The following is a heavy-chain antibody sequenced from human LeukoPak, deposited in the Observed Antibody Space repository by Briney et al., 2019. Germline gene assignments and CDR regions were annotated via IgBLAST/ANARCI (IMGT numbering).Heavy chain of an antibody. D-gene: IGHD3-3*01. CDR1: GYSFTSYG. Sequence: ASVKLSCKPSGYSFTSYGISWVRQAPGQGLEWVGWINPYNGKTNYAQKVQGRVTVTTDTSTSTAYMELRSLRFDDTAVYYCARDPSGNPYFFDYWGQGTLLTVSS. CDR3: ARDPSGNPYFFDY. CDR2: INPYNGKT. V-gene: IGHV1-18*01. J-gene: IGHJ4*02.